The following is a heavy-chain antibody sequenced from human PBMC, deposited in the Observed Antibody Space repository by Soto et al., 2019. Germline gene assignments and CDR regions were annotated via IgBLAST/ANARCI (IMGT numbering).Heavy chain of an antibody. D-gene: IGHD6-13*01. Sequence: SETLSLTCAVSGGSISSSNWWSWIRQHPGKGLEWIGYIYDSGSTYYNPSLKSRVTISVDTSKNQFSLKLSSVTAADTAVYYCARRGSSSWYGYWGQGTLVTVS. CDR2: IYDSGST. CDR3: ARRGSSSWYGY. V-gene: IGHV4-4*02. J-gene: IGHJ4*02. CDR1: GGSISSSNW.